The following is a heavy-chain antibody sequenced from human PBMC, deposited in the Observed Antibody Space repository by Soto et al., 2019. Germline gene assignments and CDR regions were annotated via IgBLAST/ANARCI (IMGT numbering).Heavy chain of an antibody. CDR3: ARGETESSWPLTRHWLDP. CDR2: IKTSTGNP. Sequence: ASVKVCCKAFGYTFTSYAMNWVGQAPGQGLEWMGWIKTSTGNPTYAQGFTGRFVFSLDTSASTAYLQICSLKAEDTAVYYCARGETESSWPLTRHWLDPGGQGNLFTV. CDR1: GYTFTSYA. D-gene: IGHD6-13*01. V-gene: IGHV7-4-1*01. J-gene: IGHJ5*01.